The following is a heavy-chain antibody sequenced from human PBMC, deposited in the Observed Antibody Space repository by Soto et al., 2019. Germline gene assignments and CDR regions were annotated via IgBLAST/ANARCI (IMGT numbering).Heavy chain of an antibody. Sequence: SETLSLTCTVSGASITSTNYYWAWIRQPPGKGLEWIGSISWSGTTYYHPSLESRVTISSDKSKSLFSLQLGSVTGADTALYYCARLYGSGMGGFGLWGQGTLVTVSS. CDR1: GASITSTNYY. J-gene: IGHJ5*02. CDR3: ARLYGSGMGGFGL. V-gene: IGHV4-39*01. D-gene: IGHD3-10*01. CDR2: ISWSGTT.